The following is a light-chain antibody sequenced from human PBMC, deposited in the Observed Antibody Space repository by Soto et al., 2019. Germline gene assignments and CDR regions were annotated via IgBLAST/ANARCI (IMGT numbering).Light chain of an antibody. Sequence: DVVMTQSPLSLPVTLGQPASISCRSSRSLVHSDADTYLYWFQQRPGQSPRRLVYKVSNRDSGVPDRFSGSGSANDFTLKISRVEAEDVGVYYCMQGTHWPYTLGQGTKLEI. CDR3: MQGTHWPYT. CDR1: RSLVHSDADTY. V-gene: IGKV2-30*02. J-gene: IGKJ2*01. CDR2: KVS.